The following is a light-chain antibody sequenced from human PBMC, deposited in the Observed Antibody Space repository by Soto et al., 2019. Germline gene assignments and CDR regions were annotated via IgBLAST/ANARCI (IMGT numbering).Light chain of an antibody. CDR2: GAS. J-gene: IGKJ5*01. CDR3: QQYGSSPQPIT. CDR1: QSVSSYY. V-gene: IGKV3-20*01. Sequence: EIVLTQSPGTLSLSPGERATLYCRASQSVSSYYLAWYQQKPGQAPRLLIYGASSRATGIPDRFSGSGSGTDFTLTISRLEPEDFAVYYCQQYGSSPQPITFGQGTRLEIK.